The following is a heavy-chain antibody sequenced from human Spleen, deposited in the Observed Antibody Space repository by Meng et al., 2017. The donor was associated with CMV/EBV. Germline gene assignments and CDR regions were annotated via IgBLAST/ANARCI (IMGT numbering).Heavy chain of an antibody. CDR3: AKDFIVLVPRGMDV. V-gene: IGHV3-30*02. D-gene: IGHD2-2*01. CDR1: GFPFSDYW. J-gene: IGHJ6*02. Sequence: GGSLRLSCAASGFPFSDYWMSWVRQAPGKGLEWVAFIRYDESDEYYADSVKGRFTISRDNSRNTLYLQMNSLRAEDTAIYYCAKDFIVLVPRGMDVWGQGTTVTVSS. CDR2: IRYDESDE.